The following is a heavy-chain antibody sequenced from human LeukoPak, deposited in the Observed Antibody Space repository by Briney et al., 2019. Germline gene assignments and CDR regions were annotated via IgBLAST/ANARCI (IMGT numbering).Heavy chain of an antibody. V-gene: IGHV1-69*13. CDR3: ARVTVTTGYYYYYSMDV. Sequence: HVASVKVSCKASGGTFSSYAISWVRQAPGQGLEWMGGIIPIFGTANYAQKFQGRVTITADESTSTAYMELSSLRSEDTAVYYCARVTVTTGYYYYYSMDVWGKGTTVTVSS. CDR1: GGTFSSYA. D-gene: IGHD4-11*01. CDR2: IIPIFGTA. J-gene: IGHJ6*03.